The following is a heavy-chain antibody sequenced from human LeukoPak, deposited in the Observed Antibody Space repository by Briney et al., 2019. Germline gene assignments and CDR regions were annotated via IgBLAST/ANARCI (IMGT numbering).Heavy chain of an antibody. Sequence: PGGSLRLSCAASGFTFDDYGMSWVRQAPGKGLEWVSGINWNGGSTGYADSVKGRFTISRDNAKNSLYLQMNSLRAEDTALYYCARANYYDSSGYFDYWGQGTLVTVSS. J-gene: IGHJ4*02. CDR2: INWNGGST. CDR1: GFTFDDYG. D-gene: IGHD3-22*01. V-gene: IGHV3-20*04. CDR3: ARANYYDSSGYFDY.